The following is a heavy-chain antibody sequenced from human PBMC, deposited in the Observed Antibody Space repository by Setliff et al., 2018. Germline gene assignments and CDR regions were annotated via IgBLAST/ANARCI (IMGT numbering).Heavy chain of an antibody. CDR1: GYIFTNYW. D-gene: IGHD2-2*01. V-gene: IGHV5-51*01. J-gene: IGHJ3*01. CDR2: IYPGDSDT. CDR3: TRHEDRNKCTSSSCYRENDAFDV. Sequence: PGESLTLSCKASGYIFTNYWIGWVRQMPGKGLEWMGVIYPGDSDTRYSPSLQGQVTISADKSINTAYLQWSSLKASDTAIYYCTRHEDRNKCTSSSCYRENDAFDVWGQGAMVTVSS.